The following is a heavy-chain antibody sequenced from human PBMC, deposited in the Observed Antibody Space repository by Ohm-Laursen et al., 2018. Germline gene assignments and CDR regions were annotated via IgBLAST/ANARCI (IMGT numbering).Heavy chain of an antibody. Sequence: SLRLSCSASGFTFSSYAMTWVRQAPGKGLEWVSSIGGTGAATYYADSVKGRFTISRDNSKNTLYLQMNSLRVEDMAVYYCAKGLPGSSWYYDYWGQGTLATVSS. V-gene: IGHV3-23*01. CDR3: AKGLPGSSWYYDY. CDR2: IGGTGAAT. CDR1: GFTFSSYA. D-gene: IGHD2-15*01. J-gene: IGHJ4*02.